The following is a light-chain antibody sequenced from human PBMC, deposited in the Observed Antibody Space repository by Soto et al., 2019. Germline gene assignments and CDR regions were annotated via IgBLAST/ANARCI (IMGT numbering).Light chain of an antibody. Sequence: QSALTLPASVSGSPGQSITISCTGTSSDFGGYNYVSWYQQHPGKAPKLMIYDVSNRPSGVSNRFSGSKSGNTASLTISGLPAEDEADYYCSSYSSGSTLVFGGGTKLTVL. V-gene: IGLV2-14*01. CDR1: SSDFGGYNY. CDR2: DVS. J-gene: IGLJ2*01. CDR3: SSYSSGSTLV.